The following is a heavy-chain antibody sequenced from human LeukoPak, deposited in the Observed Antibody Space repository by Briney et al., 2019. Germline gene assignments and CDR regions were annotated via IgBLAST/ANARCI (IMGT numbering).Heavy chain of an antibody. CDR1: GYTFTGYY. Sequence: AASVKVSCKASGYTFTGYYMHWVRQAPGQGLEWMGWINPNSGGTNYAQRFQGRVTMARDTSISTAYMELSRLGSDDTAVYYCAREVTGTLDAFDIWGQGTMVTVSS. J-gene: IGHJ3*02. CDR3: AREVTGTLDAFDI. CDR2: INPNSGGT. V-gene: IGHV1-2*02. D-gene: IGHD1-7*01.